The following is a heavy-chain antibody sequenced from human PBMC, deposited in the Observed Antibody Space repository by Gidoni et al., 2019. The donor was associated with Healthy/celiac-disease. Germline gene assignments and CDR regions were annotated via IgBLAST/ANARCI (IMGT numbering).Heavy chain of an antibody. D-gene: IGHD5-18*01. Sequence: QVQLVASGGGVVQPGRSLRLSCAASGFTFSSYAMHVLRQAPGKGLEWVAVISYDGSNKYYADSVKCRFTISRDNSKNTLYLQMNSLRAEDTAVYYCARDGDTAMAIPAYYYYYGMDVWGQGTTVTVSS. V-gene: IGHV3-30-3*01. J-gene: IGHJ6*02. CDR3: ARDGDTAMAIPAYYYYYGMDV. CDR2: ISYDGSNK. CDR1: GFTFSSYA.